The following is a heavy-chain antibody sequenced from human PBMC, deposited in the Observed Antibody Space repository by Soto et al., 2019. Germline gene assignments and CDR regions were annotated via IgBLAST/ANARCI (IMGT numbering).Heavy chain of an antibody. CDR2: ISSSSSTI. CDR3: ARVGYCSGGSCYPSTANYYRMDV. V-gene: IGHV3-48*02. Sequence: GESLKISCAASGFTFSSYSMNWVRQAPGKGLEWVSYISSSSSTIYYADSVKGRFTISRDNAKNSLHLQMNSLRDEDTAVYYCARVGYCSGGSCYPSTANYYRMDVWGQGTTVTVSS. J-gene: IGHJ6*02. D-gene: IGHD2-15*01. CDR1: GFTFSSYS.